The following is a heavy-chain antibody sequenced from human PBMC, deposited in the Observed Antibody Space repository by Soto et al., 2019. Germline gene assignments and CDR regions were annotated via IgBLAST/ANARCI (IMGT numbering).Heavy chain of an antibody. CDR2: ISSSSSNI. D-gene: IGHD1-7*01. J-gene: IGHJ1*01. Sequence: PGGSLRLSCAASGFTFSSYSMNWVRQAPGKGLEWVSSISSSSSNIYYADSVKGRFTISRDNSKNTLYLQMNSLRAEDTAVYYCAKGTTPPGRGLKGTYFQHWGQGTLVTVSS. CDR3: AKGTTPPGRGLKGTYFQH. V-gene: IGHV3-21*04. CDR1: GFTFSSYS.